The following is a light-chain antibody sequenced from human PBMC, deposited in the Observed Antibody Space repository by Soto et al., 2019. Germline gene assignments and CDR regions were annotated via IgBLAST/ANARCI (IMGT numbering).Light chain of an antibody. CDR1: QSVSSY. CDR2: DAS. CDR3: QHRSNWPLT. J-gene: IGKJ4*01. Sequence: EIVLTQSPATLSLSPAERATLSCRASQSVSSYFAWYQQKPGQAPRLLIYDASNTATGIPARFSCSGSATDFTVTTSCLEPEDFAVYYCQHRSNWPLTFGGGTKVEIK. V-gene: IGKV3-11*01.